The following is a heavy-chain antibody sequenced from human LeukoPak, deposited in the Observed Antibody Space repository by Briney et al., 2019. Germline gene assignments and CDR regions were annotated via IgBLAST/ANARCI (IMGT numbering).Heavy chain of an antibody. CDR3: ASPRELRYFDWFKGHDAFDI. V-gene: IGHV1-69*06. J-gene: IGHJ3*02. Sequence: VASVKVSCKASGGTFSSYAISWVRQAPGQGLEWMGGIIPIFGTANYAQKFQGRVTITADKSTSTAYMELSSLRSEDTAVYYCASPRELRYFDWFKGHDAFDIWGQGTMVTVSS. D-gene: IGHD3-9*01. CDR2: IIPIFGTA. CDR1: GGTFSSYA.